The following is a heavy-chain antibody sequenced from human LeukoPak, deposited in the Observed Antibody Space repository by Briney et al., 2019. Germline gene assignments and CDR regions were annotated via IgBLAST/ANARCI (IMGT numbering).Heavy chain of an antibody. CDR1: GFTFSSYA. Sequence: GGSLRLSCAASGFTFSSYAMRWVRQAPGKGLEWVAVISYDGSNKYYADSVKGRFTISRDNSKTTLYLQMNSLRAEDTDVYYCARDRRMVYNWFDPWGQGTLVTVSS. D-gene: IGHD2-8*01. V-gene: IGHV3-30-3*01. J-gene: IGHJ5*02. CDR3: ARDRRMVYNWFDP. CDR2: ISYDGSNK.